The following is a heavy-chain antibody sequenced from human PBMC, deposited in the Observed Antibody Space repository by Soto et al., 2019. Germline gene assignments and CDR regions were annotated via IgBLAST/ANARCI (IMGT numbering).Heavy chain of an antibody. CDR3: ARPLRYAPAGGYGMDV. J-gene: IGHJ6*02. V-gene: IGHV3-53*01. D-gene: IGHD3-16*01. CDR1: GFTVSSNY. CDR2: IYSGGST. Sequence: LSCAASGFTVSSNYMSWVRQAPGKGLEWVSVIYSGGSTYYADSVKGRFTISRDNSKNTLYLQMNSLRAEDTAVYYCARPLRYAPAGGYGMDVWGQGTTVTVSS.